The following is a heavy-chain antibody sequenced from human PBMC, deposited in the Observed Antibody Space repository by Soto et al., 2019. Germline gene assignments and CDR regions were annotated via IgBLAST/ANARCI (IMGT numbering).Heavy chain of an antibody. CDR3: AKGAEGYVVSSLDS. CDR2: ITGTASST. D-gene: IGHD5-12*01. CDR1: VLRFSDFA. V-gene: IGHV3-23*01. J-gene: IGHJ4*02. Sequence: GGSLRLSCAASVLRFSDFAMTWVRQAPGRGLEWVSAITGTASSTYYADSVKGRFTISRDNSKNTLYLQINSLRAEDTAIYYCAKGAEGYVVSSLDSWGQGTLVTVSS.